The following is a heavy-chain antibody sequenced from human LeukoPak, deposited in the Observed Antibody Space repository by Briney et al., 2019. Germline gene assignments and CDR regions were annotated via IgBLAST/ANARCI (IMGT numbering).Heavy chain of an antibody. CDR3: ARGGGFYGSGTTHFDY. D-gene: IGHD3-10*01. Sequence: SETLSLTCAVYGVSFSGYYWSWIRQPPGKGLEWIGEINHSGSTNYNPSLKSRVSITIDKSKNQFSLKLNSVTAADTAFYFCARGGGFYGSGTTHFDYWGQGALVTVSS. V-gene: IGHV4-34*01. CDR1: GVSFSGYY. J-gene: IGHJ4*02. CDR2: INHSGST.